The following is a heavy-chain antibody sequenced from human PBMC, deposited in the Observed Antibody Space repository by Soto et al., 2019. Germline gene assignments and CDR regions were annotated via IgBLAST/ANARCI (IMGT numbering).Heavy chain of an antibody. V-gene: IGHV1-69*13. Sequence: SVKVSCKASGGTFSRYAISWVRQAPGQGLEWMGGIIPMFGTANYAQKFKGRVAITADESTSTAYMELRSLRSEDTAVYYCTRGWGDDSSDYYYAYWGQGTLVTVSS. CDR3: TRGWGDDSSDYYYAY. CDR1: GGTFSRYA. D-gene: IGHD3-22*01. CDR2: IIPMFGTA. J-gene: IGHJ4*02.